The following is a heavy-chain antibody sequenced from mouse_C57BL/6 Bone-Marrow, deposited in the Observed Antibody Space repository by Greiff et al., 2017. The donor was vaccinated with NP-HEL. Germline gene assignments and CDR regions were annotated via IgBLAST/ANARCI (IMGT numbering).Heavy chain of an antibody. D-gene: IGHD1-1*01. CDR2: IRNKANGYTT. CDR1: GFTFTDYY. V-gene: IGHV7-3*01. Sequence: EVHLVESGGGLVQPGGSLSLSCAASGFTFTDYYMSWVRQPPGKALEWLGFIRNKANGYTTEYSASVKGRFTISRDNSQSILYLQMNALRDEDSATYYCARYYGSSFHWYFDVWGTGTTVTVSS. CDR3: ARYYGSSFHWYFDV. J-gene: IGHJ1*03.